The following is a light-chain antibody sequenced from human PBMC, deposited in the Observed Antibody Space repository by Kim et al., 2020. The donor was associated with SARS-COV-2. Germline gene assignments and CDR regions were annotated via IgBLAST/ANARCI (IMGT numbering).Light chain of an antibody. J-gene: IGKJ3*01. CDR2: DAS. CDR3: QQYNSHPFT. Sequence: DIQMTQSPSSLSASVGDRVTITCQASQDISNYLNWYQQKPGKAPKLLIYDASNLEAGVPSRFSGSGSGTDFTFTISSLQPEDIATYYCQQYNSHPFTFGPGTKVDIK. V-gene: IGKV1-33*01. CDR1: QDISNY.